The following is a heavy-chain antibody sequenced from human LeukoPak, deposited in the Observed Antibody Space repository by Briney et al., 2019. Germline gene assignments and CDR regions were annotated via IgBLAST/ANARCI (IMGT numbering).Heavy chain of an antibody. D-gene: IGHD6-19*01. J-gene: IGHJ6*04. CDR1: GGSFSGYY. CDR2: INHSGST. V-gene: IGHV4-34*01. Sequence: SETLSLTCAVYGGSFSGYYWSWIRQPPGKGLEWIVEINHSGSTNYNPSLKSRVTISVDTSKNQFSLKLSSVTAADTAVYYCARGGGSGWYHYYYGMDVWGKGTTVTVSS. CDR3: ARGGGSGWYHYYYGMDV.